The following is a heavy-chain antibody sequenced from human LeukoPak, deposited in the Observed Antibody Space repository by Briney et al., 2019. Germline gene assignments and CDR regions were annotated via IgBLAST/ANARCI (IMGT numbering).Heavy chain of an antibody. J-gene: IGHJ4*02. Sequence: PGGSLRLSCAASGFTFDDYAMHWVRQAPGKGLEWVSGISWNSGSIGYADSVKGRFTISRDNAKNSLYLKMNSLRAEDTALYYCAKDPDIVATGIDYWGQGTLVTVSS. CDR1: GFTFDDYA. D-gene: IGHD5-12*01. CDR2: ISWNSGSI. CDR3: AKDPDIVATGIDY. V-gene: IGHV3-9*01.